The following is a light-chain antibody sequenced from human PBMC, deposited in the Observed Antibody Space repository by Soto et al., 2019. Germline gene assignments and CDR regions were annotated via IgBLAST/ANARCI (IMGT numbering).Light chain of an antibody. CDR1: QSISTW. V-gene: IGKV1-5*01. CDR2: DAS. Sequence: DIQMTQSPSTLSASVGDRVTITCRASQSISTWLAWYQQKPGKAPKLLIYDASSLESGVPSRFSGSGSGTEFTLTISGLQPDDFATYYCQQSYNSYTFGQGTKLEI. CDR3: QQSYNSYT. J-gene: IGKJ2*01.